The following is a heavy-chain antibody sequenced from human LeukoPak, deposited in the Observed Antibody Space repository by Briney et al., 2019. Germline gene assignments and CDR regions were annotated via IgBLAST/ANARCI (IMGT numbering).Heavy chain of an antibody. J-gene: IGHJ4*02. Sequence: SETLSLTCRVSGASISGYYWSWIRQPPGKGLEWIGHMYYSGGTTYNPSLKGRVTMSVDTSKNQFSLKLSSVTAVDTAVYYCASGIELLDYWGQGTLVTVSS. CDR3: ASGIELLDY. V-gene: IGHV4-59*12. D-gene: IGHD1-26*01. CDR1: GASISGYY. CDR2: MYYSGGT.